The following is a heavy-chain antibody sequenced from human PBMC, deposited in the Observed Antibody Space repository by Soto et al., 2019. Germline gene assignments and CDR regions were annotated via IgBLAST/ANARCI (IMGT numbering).Heavy chain of an antibody. Sequence: GGSLRLSCAASGFTFSSYAMSWVRQAPGKGLEWVSAISGSGGSTYYADSVKGRFTISRDNSKNTLYLQMNSLRAEDTAVFYCAKESRSSGWYEERGYWGQGTLVTVSS. CDR3: AKESRSSGWYEERGY. D-gene: IGHD6-19*01. CDR1: GFTFSSYA. V-gene: IGHV3-23*01. J-gene: IGHJ4*02. CDR2: ISGSGGST.